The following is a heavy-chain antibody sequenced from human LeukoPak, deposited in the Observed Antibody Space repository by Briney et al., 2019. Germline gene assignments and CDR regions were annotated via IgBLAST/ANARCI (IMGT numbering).Heavy chain of an antibody. V-gene: IGHV4-59*01. CDR3: AKTIPDFWSGYAQPHFDY. D-gene: IGHD3-3*01. CDR1: GGSISSYY. Sequence: SETLSLTCTVSGGSISSYYWSWIRQPPGKGLEWIGYIYYSGSTNYNPSLKSRVTISVDTSKNQISLKLSSVTAADTAVYYCAKTIPDFWSGYAQPHFDYWGQGTLVTVSS. J-gene: IGHJ4*02. CDR2: IYYSGST.